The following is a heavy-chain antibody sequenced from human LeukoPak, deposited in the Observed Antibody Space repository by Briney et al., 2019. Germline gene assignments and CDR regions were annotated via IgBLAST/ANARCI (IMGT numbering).Heavy chain of an antibody. D-gene: IGHD3-9*01. CDR2: TSYSGST. J-gene: IGHJ3*01. CDR1: DGSIRRYY. V-gene: IGHV4-59*01. Sequence: AETLSLTCSVSDGSIRRYYWSWIRQSPGKGLEWIGFTSYSGSTKYNPSLRSRVTISLEASMDRVSLNVSSVTAADTAVYYCARRPPGDWLNAFDVWGQGIMVTVSS. CDR3: ARRPPGDWLNAFDV.